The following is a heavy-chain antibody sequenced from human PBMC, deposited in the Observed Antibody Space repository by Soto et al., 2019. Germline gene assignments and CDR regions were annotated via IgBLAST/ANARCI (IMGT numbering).Heavy chain of an antibody. CDR2: IIPIFGTA. J-gene: IGHJ5*02. CDR3: AAYDSSGYYYPLGFDP. V-gene: IGHV1-69*13. D-gene: IGHD3-22*01. Sequence: GASVKVSCKASGGTFSSYAISWVRQAPGQGLEWVGGIIPIFGTANYAQKFQGRVTITADESTSTAYMELSSLRSEDTAVYYCAAYDSSGYYYPLGFDPWGQGTLVTVSS. CDR1: GGTFSSYA.